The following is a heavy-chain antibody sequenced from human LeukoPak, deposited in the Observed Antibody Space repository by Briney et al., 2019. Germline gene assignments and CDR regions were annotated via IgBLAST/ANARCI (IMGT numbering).Heavy chain of an antibody. Sequence: SETPSLTCTVSGGSISSGSYYWSWIRQPAGKGLEWIGRIYTSGSTNYNPSLKSRVTISVDTSKNQFSLKLSSVTAADTAVYYCARGPTYCSSSICLQGEWSQGTLVTVSS. J-gene: IGHJ4*02. D-gene: IGHD2-2*01. CDR1: GGSISSGSYY. V-gene: IGHV4-61*02. CDR3: ARGPTYCSSSICLQGE. CDR2: IYTSGST.